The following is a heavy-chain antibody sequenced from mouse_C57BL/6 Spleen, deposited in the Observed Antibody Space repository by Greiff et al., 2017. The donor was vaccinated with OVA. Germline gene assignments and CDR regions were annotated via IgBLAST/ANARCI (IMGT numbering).Heavy chain of an antibody. J-gene: IGHJ4*01. CDR2: ISDGGSYT. CDR3: ARDVRSYAMDY. CDR1: GFTFSSYA. V-gene: IGHV5-4*01. Sequence: EVHLVESGGGLVKPGGSLKLSCAASGFTFSSYAMSWVRQTPEKRLEWVATISDGGSYTYYPDNVKGRFTISRDNAKNNLYLQMSHLKSEDTAMYYCARDVRSYAMDYWGQGTSVTVSS.